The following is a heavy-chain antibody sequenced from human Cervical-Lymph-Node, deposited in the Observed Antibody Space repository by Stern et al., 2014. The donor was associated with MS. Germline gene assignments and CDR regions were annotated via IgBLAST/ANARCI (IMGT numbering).Heavy chain of an antibody. V-gene: IGHV3-33*01. D-gene: IGHD1-1*01. J-gene: IGHJ5*02. CDR1: GFTLSEYG. Sequence: QVQLVQSGGGVVQPGRSLRLSCAASGFTLSEYGMHWVRQAPGKGLEWVAVIWHDASDEDYAESVKGRFRISRDNAKNTLFLQMDSLRVEDTAVYYCTREARSSVNWAMGGWFPPWGQGTLVTVSS. CDR3: TREARSSVNWAMGGWFPP. CDR2: IWHDASDE.